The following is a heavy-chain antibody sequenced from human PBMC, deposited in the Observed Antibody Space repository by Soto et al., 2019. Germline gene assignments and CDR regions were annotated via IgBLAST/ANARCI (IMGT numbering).Heavy chain of an antibody. CDR2: ISGSGGST. D-gene: IGHD4-17*01. CDR1: GVTFSSYA. Sequence: WVSLRLSCGASGVTFSSYAMSWVSQAPGKGLEWVSAISGSGGSTYYADSVKGRFTISRDNSKNTLYLQMNSLRAEDTAVYYCAKDYGDYPYYFDFWGQGTLVTVSS. V-gene: IGHV3-23*01. CDR3: AKDYGDYPYYFDF. J-gene: IGHJ4*02.